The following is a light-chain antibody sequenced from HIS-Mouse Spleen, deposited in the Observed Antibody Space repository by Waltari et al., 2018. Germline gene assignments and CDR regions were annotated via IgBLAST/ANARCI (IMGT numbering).Light chain of an antibody. CDR3: MQALQTWT. J-gene: IGKJ1*01. CDR2: LGS. Sequence: DIVMTQSPLSLPVTPGEPASISCRSSQSLLHSNGYNYLDWYLQKPGHSPQRLIYLGSKRASGVPDRVSGSGSGTEFTLKISRVEAEDVGVYYCMQALQTWTFGQGTKVEIK. CDR1: QSLLHSNGYNY. V-gene: IGKV2-28*01.